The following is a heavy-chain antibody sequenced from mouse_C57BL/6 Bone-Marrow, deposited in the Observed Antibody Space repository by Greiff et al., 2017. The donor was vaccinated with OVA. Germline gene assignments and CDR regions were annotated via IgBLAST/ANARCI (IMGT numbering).Heavy chain of an antibody. CDR1: GYTFTSYW. D-gene: IGHD2-4*01. CDR3: ARDDYDGPWFAY. CDR2: IDPSDSYT. J-gene: IGHJ3*01. V-gene: IGHV1-69*01. Sequence: QVQLQQPGAELVMPGASVKLSCKASGYTFTSYWMHWVKQRPGQGLEWIGEIDPSDSYTNYNQKFKGKSTLTVDKSSSTAYMQLSSLTSEDSAVYYCARDDYDGPWFAYWGQGTLVTVSA.